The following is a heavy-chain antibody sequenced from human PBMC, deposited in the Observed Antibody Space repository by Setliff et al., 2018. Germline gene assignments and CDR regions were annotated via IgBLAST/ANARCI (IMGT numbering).Heavy chain of an antibody. D-gene: IGHD5-18*01. J-gene: IGHJ6*02. V-gene: IGHV4-59*01. Sequence: SETLSLTCAVSGGSISPYFWSWIRQPPGKGLEWIGYIYHNGNTNFNPSLKTRVTMSVDPSKNQFALNLRSVTAADTAVYYCVRDRTAYSYGLDVWAQGTTVTVSS. CDR3: VRDRTAYSYGLDV. CDR1: GGSISPYF. CDR2: IYHNGNT.